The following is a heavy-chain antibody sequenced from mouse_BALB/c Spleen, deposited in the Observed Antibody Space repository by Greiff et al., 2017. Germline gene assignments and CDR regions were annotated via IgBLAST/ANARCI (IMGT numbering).Heavy chain of an antibody. Sequence: EVKLVESGTVLARPGASVKMSCKASGYTFTSYWMHWVKQRPGQGLEWIGAIYPGNSDTSYNQKFKGKAKLTAVTSTSTAYMELSSLTNEDSAVYYCTRADGYDIVDYWGQGTTLTVSS. CDR2: IYPGNSDT. D-gene: IGHD2-2*01. CDR3: TRADGYDIVDY. V-gene: IGHV1-5*01. J-gene: IGHJ2*01. CDR1: GYTFTSYW.